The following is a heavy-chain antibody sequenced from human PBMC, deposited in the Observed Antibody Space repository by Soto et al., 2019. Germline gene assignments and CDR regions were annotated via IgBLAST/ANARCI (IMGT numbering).Heavy chain of an antibody. Sequence: GGSLRLSCEVSGLTFSAYWMHWVRQVPGKGLIWVSRISDDGSTTTYADSVKGRFTISRDNAKNTLYLQMNSLRADDTGLYYCTRGPRVSSAGTGAHWGQGTLVTVSS. J-gene: IGHJ4*02. CDR3: TRGPRVSSAGTGAH. CDR1: GLTFSAYW. CDR2: ISDDGSTT. V-gene: IGHV3-74*01. D-gene: IGHD6-6*01.